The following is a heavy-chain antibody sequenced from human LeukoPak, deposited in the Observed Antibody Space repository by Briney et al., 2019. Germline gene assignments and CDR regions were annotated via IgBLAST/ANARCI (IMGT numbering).Heavy chain of an antibody. J-gene: IGHJ5*02. Sequence: GRSQRLSCAASGFTFSSYGMHWVRQTPGKGLEWAAAIQSDGSKQYYGDSVKGRFTISRDSSKNTVYLQMNSLRYEDTAVYYCARDVDTSSHSSQLDPWGQGTLVTVSS. CDR2: IQSDGSKQ. V-gene: IGHV3-33*01. D-gene: IGHD5-18*01. CDR1: GFTFSSYG. CDR3: ARDVDTSSHSSQLDP.